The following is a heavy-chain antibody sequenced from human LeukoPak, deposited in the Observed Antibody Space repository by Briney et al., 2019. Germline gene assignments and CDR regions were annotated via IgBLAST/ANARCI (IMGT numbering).Heavy chain of an antibody. Sequence: SETLSLTCTVSGGSISSDYWSWIRQPAGKGLEWIGRIYGSGSTIYNASLKSRVTMSADTSKNQFSLKLSSVTAADTAVYYCASYYYDSSGRHDAFDIWGQGTMVTVSS. CDR1: GGSISSDY. D-gene: IGHD3-22*01. CDR3: ASYYYDSSGRHDAFDI. V-gene: IGHV4-4*07. CDR2: IYGSGST. J-gene: IGHJ3*02.